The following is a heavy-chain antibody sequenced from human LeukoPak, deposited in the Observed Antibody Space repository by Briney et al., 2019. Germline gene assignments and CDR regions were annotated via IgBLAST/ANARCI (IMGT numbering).Heavy chain of an antibody. CDR2: ISWNSGSI. CDR1: GFTFDDYA. CDR3: AKDRASEYSSSLTLSYFDY. D-gene: IGHD6-6*01. V-gene: IGHV3-9*01. Sequence: PGGSLRLSCAASGFTFDDYAMHWVRQAPGKGLEWVSGISWNSGSIGYADSVKGRFTISRDNAKNSLYLQMNSLRAEDTALYYCAKDRASEYSSSLTLSYFDYWGQGTLVTVYS. J-gene: IGHJ4*02.